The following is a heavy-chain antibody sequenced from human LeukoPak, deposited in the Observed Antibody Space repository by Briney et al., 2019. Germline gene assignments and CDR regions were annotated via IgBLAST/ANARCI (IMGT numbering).Heavy chain of an antibody. CDR2: IKSKNDGAAT. Sequence: PGGSLRLSCAVSGFTFDIAWMNWVRQAPGEGLEWLVRIKSKNDGAATDYAAPVRGRFTISTDDSKNTLYLQMNSLKNEDTAVYYCVSRDAYKPRYFMDVWGKGTTVTVSS. J-gene: IGHJ6*03. CDR3: VSRDAYKPRYFMDV. CDR1: GFTFDIAW. D-gene: IGHD5-24*01. V-gene: IGHV3-15*01.